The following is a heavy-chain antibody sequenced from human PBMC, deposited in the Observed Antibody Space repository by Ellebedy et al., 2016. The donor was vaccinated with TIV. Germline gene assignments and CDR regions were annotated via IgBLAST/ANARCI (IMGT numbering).Heavy chain of an antibody. D-gene: IGHD3-22*01. J-gene: IGHJ4*02. CDR2: MHGSGRGI. V-gene: IGHV3-23*01. CDR1: GFTFSAFA. CDR3: AKGRGGGSDSSAPRYYFDY. Sequence: PGGSLRLSCEASGFTFSAFAMGWVRQTPGKGLEWVSGMHGSGRGISYSESVEGRFIISRDNSKRTLFLQMNSLRAEDTAVYYCAKGRGGGSDSSAPRYYFDYWGLGTLVTVSS.